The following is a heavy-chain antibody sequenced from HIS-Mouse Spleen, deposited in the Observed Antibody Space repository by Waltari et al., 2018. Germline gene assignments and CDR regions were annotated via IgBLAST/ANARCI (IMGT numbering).Heavy chain of an antibody. CDR2: IYYSGRT. CDR3: ARGAPYCSGGSCYPKYYFDY. V-gene: IGHV4-30-4*01. J-gene: IGHJ4*02. CDR1: GGSISSGDYY. D-gene: IGHD2-15*01. Sequence: QVQLQESGPGLVKPSQTLSLTCTVSGGSISSGDYYWSWIRQPPGKGLEWIGYIYYSGRTYYTPSLKSRVTISVDTSKNQFSLKLSSVTAADTAVYYCARGAPYCSGGSCYPKYYFDYWGQGTLVTVSS.